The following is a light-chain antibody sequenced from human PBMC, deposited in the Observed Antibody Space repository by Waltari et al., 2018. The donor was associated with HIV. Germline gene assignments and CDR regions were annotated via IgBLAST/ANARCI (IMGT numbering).Light chain of an antibody. CDR1: QSVSSSY. Sequence: EIVLTQSPGTLSLSPGERATLSCRASQSVSSSYLAWYQQKPGQAPRLLIYGASSRATGIPDRFSGSESGTDFTLTISRLEPEDFAVYYCQQYGSSPPTWTFSQGTKVEIK. V-gene: IGKV3-20*01. CDR3: QQYGSSPPTWT. CDR2: GAS. J-gene: IGKJ1*01.